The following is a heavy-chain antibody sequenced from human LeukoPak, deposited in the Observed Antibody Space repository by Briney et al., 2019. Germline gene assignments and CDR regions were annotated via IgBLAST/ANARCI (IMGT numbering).Heavy chain of an antibody. V-gene: IGHV3-23*01. J-gene: IGHJ3*02. D-gene: IGHD5-12*01. CDR3: AKGALRGYSAPGVFDM. Sequence: GGSLRLSCAASGFTFSNYGIHWVRQAPGKGLEWVSSISGSGGSTYYADSVKGRFTISRDNEKYTLYLRMKSLGVEDTAMYYCAKGALRGYSAPGVFDMWGHGTKVTVSA. CDR2: ISGSGGST. CDR1: GFTFSNYG.